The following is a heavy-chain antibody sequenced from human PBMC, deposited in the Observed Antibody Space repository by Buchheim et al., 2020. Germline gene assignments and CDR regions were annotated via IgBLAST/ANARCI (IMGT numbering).Heavy chain of an antibody. CDR3: ARREGGSSGPFDY. D-gene: IGHD6-19*01. Sequence: EVQLVESGGGLVQPGGSLRLSCAASGFTFSTYSMNWVRQAPGKGLEWVSYMSSSSSTIYYADSVKGRFTISRDNAKNSLYLQMNSLRTEDTAMYYCARREGGSSGPFDYWGQGTL. CDR2: MSSSSSTI. CDR1: GFTFSTYS. J-gene: IGHJ4*02. V-gene: IGHV3-48*01.